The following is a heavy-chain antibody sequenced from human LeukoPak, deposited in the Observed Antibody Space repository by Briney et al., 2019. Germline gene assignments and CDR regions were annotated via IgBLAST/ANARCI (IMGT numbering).Heavy chain of an antibody. CDR1: GFTFSSYW. CDR2: INSDGSST. CDR3: ARRLAYCGGDCYSFAFDI. Sequence: GGSLRLSCAASGFTFSSYWMRWVRHAPGKGLVWVSRINSDGSSTSYADSVKGRFTISRDNAKNTLYLQMNSLRTEDTAVYYCARRLAYCGGDCYSFAFDIWGQGTMVTVSS. J-gene: IGHJ3*02. D-gene: IGHD2-21*02. V-gene: IGHV3-74*01.